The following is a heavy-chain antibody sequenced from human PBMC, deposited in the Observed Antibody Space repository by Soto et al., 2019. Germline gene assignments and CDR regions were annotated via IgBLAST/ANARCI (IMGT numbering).Heavy chain of an antibody. CDR3: ARHMIFGVGYYYYMDV. J-gene: IGHJ6*03. CDR1: GGSISSYY. V-gene: IGHV4-59*08. D-gene: IGHD3-3*01. Sequence: SETLSLTCTVSGGSISSYYWSWIRQPPGKGLEWIGYIYYSGSTNYNPSLKSRVTISVDTSKNQFSLKLSSVTAADTAVYYCARHMIFGVGYYYYMDVWGKGTTVTVSS. CDR2: IYYSGST.